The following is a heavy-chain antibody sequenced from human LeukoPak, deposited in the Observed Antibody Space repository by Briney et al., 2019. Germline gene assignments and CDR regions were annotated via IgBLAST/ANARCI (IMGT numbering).Heavy chain of an antibody. V-gene: IGHV3-7*03. J-gene: IGHJ4*02. CDR3: ARSLPYGTTWYGRSDF. CDR1: GFIVGSNY. CDR2: IRQDGDTK. Sequence: GGSLRLSCAASGFIVGSNYMSWVRQAPGKGLEWVANIRQDGDTKYYVDSVKGRFTISRDNAMNSLYLQMNSLRAEDTAIYYCARSLPYGTTWYGRSDFWGQGTLVTVSS. D-gene: IGHD6-13*01.